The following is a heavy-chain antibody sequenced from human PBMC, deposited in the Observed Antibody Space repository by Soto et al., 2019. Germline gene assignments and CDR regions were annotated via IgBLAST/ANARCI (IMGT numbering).Heavy chain of an antibody. V-gene: IGHV4-34*01. Sequence: SETLSLTCAVYGGSFSGYYWSWIRQPPGKGQEWIGEINHSGSTNYNPSLKSRVAISVDTSKNQFSLKLSSVTAADTAVYYCARAKQIRLLILLMVYATHRPHYFDYWRHGTLLTLSS. CDR3: ARAKQIRLLILLMVYATHRPHYFDY. D-gene: IGHD2-8*01. J-gene: IGHJ4*01. CDR1: GGSFSGYY. CDR2: INHSGST.